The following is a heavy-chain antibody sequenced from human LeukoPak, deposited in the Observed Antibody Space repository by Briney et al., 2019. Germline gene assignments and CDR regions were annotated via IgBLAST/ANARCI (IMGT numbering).Heavy chain of an antibody. Sequence: PSETLSLTCTVSGGSISSFYWSWIRQPPGKGLEWLGYLYDSGNGSYNPSLKSRVTISVDTSKNQFSLKLSSVTAADTAVYYCASRGWLGELNPDNWFDPWGQGTLVTVSS. V-gene: IGHV4-59*12. CDR1: GGSISSFY. CDR2: LYDSGNG. D-gene: IGHD3-10*01. J-gene: IGHJ5*02. CDR3: ASRGWLGELNPDNWFDP.